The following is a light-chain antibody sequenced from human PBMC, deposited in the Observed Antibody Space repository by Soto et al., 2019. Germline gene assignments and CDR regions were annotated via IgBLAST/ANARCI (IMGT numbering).Light chain of an antibody. J-gene: IGKJ1*01. CDR3: QQYVSPPWT. CDR2: GTS. CDR1: QSISSIY. V-gene: IGKV3-20*01. Sequence: EIVLTQSPATLSLSPGERATLSCRASQSISSIYLAWYQHKPGQAPRLICGTSSRATGIPDRFSGSGSGTDFTLTISRLEPEDFAVYYCQQYVSPPWTFGQGTKVEIK.